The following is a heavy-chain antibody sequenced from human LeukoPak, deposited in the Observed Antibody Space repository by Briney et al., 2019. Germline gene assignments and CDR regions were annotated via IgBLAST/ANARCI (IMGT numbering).Heavy chain of an antibody. V-gene: IGHV3-23*01. CDR3: ARGDDYVWGSYRWGYYFDY. CDR1: GFTFSSYA. J-gene: IGHJ4*02. D-gene: IGHD3-16*02. Sequence: GGSLRLSCAASGFTFSSYAMSWVRQAPGKGLEWVSAISGSGGSTYYADSVKGRFTISRDNSKNTLYLQMNSLRAEDTAVYYCARGDDYVWGSYRWGYYFDYWGQGTLVTVSS. CDR2: ISGSGGST.